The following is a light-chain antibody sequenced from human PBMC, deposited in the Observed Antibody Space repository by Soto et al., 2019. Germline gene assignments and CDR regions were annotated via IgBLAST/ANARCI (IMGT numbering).Light chain of an antibody. J-gene: IGLJ1*01. CDR2: EVS. CDR1: SSDGGGYNY. Sequence: QSALTQPPSAAGSPGQSVTISCTGTSSDGGGYNYVSWYQQHPGKAPKLMIYEVSKRPSGVPDRFSGSKSGNTASLTVSGLQAEDEAEYYCSSYAGSNNPYVFGPGTKLTVL. CDR3: SSYAGSNNPYV. V-gene: IGLV2-8*01.